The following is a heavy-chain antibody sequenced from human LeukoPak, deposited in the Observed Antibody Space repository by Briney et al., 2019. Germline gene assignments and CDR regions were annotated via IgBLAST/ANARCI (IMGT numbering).Heavy chain of an antibody. CDR2: IYTSGST. Sequence: PSETLSPTCTVSGGSISSYYWSWIRQPAGKGLEWIGRIYTSGSTNYNPSLKSRVTMSVDTSKNQFSLKLSSVTAADTAVYYCARNYDSSGYYGQWAFDIWGQGTMVTVSS. V-gene: IGHV4-4*07. J-gene: IGHJ3*02. CDR3: ARNYDSSGYYGQWAFDI. CDR1: GGSISSYY. D-gene: IGHD3-22*01.